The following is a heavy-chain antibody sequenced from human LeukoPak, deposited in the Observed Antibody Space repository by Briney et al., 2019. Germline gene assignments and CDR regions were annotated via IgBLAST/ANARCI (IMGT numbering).Heavy chain of an antibody. V-gene: IGHV3-48*03. CDR1: GFTFSSYE. Sequence: RGSLRLSCAASGFTFSSYEMNWVRQAPGKGLEWVSYISSSGSTIYYADSVKGRFTISRDNAKNSLYLQMNSLRAEDTAVYYCARTADGSGSYYMSLFDYWGQGTLVTVSS. D-gene: IGHD3-10*01. CDR3: ARTADGSGSYYMSLFDY. J-gene: IGHJ4*02. CDR2: ISSSGSTI.